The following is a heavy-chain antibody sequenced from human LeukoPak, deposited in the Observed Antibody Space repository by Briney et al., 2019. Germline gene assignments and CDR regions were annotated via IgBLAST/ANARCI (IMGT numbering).Heavy chain of an antibody. CDR2: IYVSGST. V-gene: IGHV4-4*07. CDR1: GGSISSYY. D-gene: IGHD1-1*01. Sequence: PSETLSLTCTASGGSISSYYWSWIRQPAGKGLEWIGRIYVSGSTNYNPSLKSRVTMSIDTSKNQFSLKLSSVTAADTAVYYCARGNWDWNPFDPWGQGILVTVSS. CDR3: ARGNWDWNPFDP. J-gene: IGHJ5*02.